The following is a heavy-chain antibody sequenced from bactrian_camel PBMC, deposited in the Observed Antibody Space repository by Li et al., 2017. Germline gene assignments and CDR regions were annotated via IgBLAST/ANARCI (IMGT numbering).Heavy chain of an antibody. V-gene: IGHV3S53*01. Sequence: HVQLVESGGGSVQAGGSLKLSCAHSGSTYRTYCMAWFRQSPGKEREGVEAVDSDGSTIIADSVKGRFTISKDSAERTLFLQMTGLKPEDTALYYCVADPSVFPVCRIGVMRTDYRGQRTQVTVS. J-gene: IGHJ4*01. CDR1: GSTYRTYC. CDR3: VADPSVFPVCRIGVMRTDY. CDR2: VDSDGST.